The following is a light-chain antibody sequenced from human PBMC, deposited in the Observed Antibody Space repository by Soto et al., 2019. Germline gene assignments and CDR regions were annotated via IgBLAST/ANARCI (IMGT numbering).Light chain of an antibody. Sequence: EIVLTQSPANLSLSPGDRATLSCRASQSVSSYLAWYQQKPGQAPKLLIYAASNRATGIPARFSGSGSGTDFTLTISSLEPEDFAAYYCQQHNNWPITFGQGTRLEIK. J-gene: IGKJ5*01. CDR2: AAS. CDR3: QQHNNWPIT. CDR1: QSVSSY. V-gene: IGKV3-11*01.